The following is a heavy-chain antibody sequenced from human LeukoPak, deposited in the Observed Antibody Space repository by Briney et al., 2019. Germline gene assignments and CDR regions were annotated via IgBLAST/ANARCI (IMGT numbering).Heavy chain of an antibody. CDR3: AVTVAAPSEYFHP. D-gene: IGHD6-19*01. CDR2: IDSSGSII. Sequence: PGGSLRLTCAASGFTFSYYYLSWIGQAPGKGLEWVSYIDSSGSIIYYADSVKGRFTISRDNAKNSLYLQMNSLRAEDTAVYYCAVTVAAPSEYFHPWGQGTLVTVSS. J-gene: IGHJ1*01. V-gene: IGHV3-11*01. CDR1: GFTFSYYY.